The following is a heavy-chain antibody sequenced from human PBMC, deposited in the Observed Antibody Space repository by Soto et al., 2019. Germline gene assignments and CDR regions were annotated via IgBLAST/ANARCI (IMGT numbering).Heavy chain of an antibody. V-gene: IGHV3-30-3*01. CDR3: ARDGVVGATPPNWFDP. CDR2: ISYDGSNK. J-gene: IGHJ5*02. CDR1: GFTFSSYA. D-gene: IGHD1-26*01. Sequence: GGSLRLSCAASGFTFSSYAMHWVRQAPGKGLEWVAVISYDGSNKYYADSVKGRFTISRDNSKNTLYLQMNSLRAEDTAVYYCARDGVVGATPPNWFDPWGQGTLVTV.